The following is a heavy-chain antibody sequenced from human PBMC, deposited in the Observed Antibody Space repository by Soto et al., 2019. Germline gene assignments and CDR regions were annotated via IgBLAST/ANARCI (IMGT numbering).Heavy chain of an antibody. CDR2: IWYDGSNK. Sequence: GGSLRLSCAASGFTFSSYGMHWVRQAPGKGLEWVAVIWYDGSNKYYADSVKGRFTISRDNSKNTLYLQMNSLRAEDTAVYYCARDLSFFRLRPTGLLDYWGQGTLVTVSS. J-gene: IGHJ4*02. CDR3: ARDLSFFRLRPTGLLDY. D-gene: IGHD3-16*01. CDR1: GFTFSSYG. V-gene: IGHV3-33*01.